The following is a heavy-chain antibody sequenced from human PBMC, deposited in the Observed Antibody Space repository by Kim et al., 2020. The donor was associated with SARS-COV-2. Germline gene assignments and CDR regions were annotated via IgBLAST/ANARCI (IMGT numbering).Heavy chain of an antibody. CDR2: ISGGGGIT. V-gene: IGHV3-23*01. CDR3: AKEGAAAVFAAVDI. J-gene: IGHJ3*02. D-gene: IGHD6-13*01. Sequence: GGSLRLSCETSGFTFSSYAMSWVRQAPGKGLEWVSDISGGGGITKYADSVKGRFTISRDTSKSTLYLQLNSLRADDTAVYYCAKEGAAAVFAAVDIWGPG. CDR1: GFTFSSYA.